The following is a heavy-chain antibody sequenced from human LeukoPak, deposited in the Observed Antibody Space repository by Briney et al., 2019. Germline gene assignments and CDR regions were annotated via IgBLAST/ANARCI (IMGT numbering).Heavy chain of an antibody. CDR1: GFTFSSYA. D-gene: IGHD6-19*01. V-gene: IGHV3-30-3*01. Sequence: GGSLRLSCAASGFTFSSYAMHWVRQAPGKGLEWVAVISYDGSNKYYADSVKGRFTISRDNSKNTLYLQMNSLRAEDTAVYYCARDIAVAGPGMDVWGQGTTVTVSS. J-gene: IGHJ6*02. CDR2: ISYDGSNK. CDR3: ARDIAVAGPGMDV.